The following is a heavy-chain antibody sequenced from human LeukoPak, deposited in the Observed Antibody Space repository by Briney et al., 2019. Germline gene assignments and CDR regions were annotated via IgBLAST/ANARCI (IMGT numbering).Heavy chain of an antibody. J-gene: IGHJ3*01. CDR3: AKGKVNHDGAFDF. Sequence: GGSLRFSCAASGFSFSSYAMSWVRQAPGKGLEWVSSVSAGGATTYYADSVKGRFTMSRDNSKKTLSLQMHSLRAEDTAVYYCAKGKVNHDGAFDFWGQGTMVTVSS. D-gene: IGHD3-16*01. V-gene: IGHV3-23*01. CDR2: VSAGGATT. CDR1: GFSFSSYA.